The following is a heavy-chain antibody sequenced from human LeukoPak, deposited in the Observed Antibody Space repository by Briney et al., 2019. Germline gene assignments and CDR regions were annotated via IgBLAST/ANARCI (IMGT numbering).Heavy chain of an antibody. CDR1: GFSFSNDW. CDR2: INQDESKK. D-gene: IGHD2-2*01. CDR3: ARDHAYRTDY. V-gene: IGHV3-7*01. Sequence: PGGSLRLSCAASGFSFSNDWMCWVRQAPGKGLEWVANINQDESKKYYVDSVKGRFTISRDNAKNSLYLQMNSLRAEDTAVYYCARDHAYRTDYWGQGTLVTVSS. J-gene: IGHJ4*02.